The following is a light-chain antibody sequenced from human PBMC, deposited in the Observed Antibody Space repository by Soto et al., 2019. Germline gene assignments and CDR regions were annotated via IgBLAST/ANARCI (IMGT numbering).Light chain of an antibody. J-gene: IGKJ5*01. CDR1: QSVSSY. V-gene: IGKV3-11*01. Sequence: EIVLTQSPATLSLSPGERATLSCMASQSVSSYLAWYQQKPGQAPRLLIYDASNRATGIPARFSGSGSGTDFTLTISSLEPEDFAVYYCQQRSNWPPGITFGQGKRLEI. CDR3: QQRSNWPPGIT. CDR2: DAS.